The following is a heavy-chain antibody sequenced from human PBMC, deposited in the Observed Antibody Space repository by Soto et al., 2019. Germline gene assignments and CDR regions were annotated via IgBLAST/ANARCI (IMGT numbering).Heavy chain of an antibody. CDR1: GGTFSSYA. CDR3: ARAFYYDSSGYNHPFYYYYGMDV. CDR2: IIPIFGTA. Sequence: QVQLVQSGAEVKKPGSSVKVSCKASGGTFSSYAISWVRQAPGQGLEWMGGIIPIFGTANYAQKFQGRVTITADESTSTDYMELSSLRSEDTAVYYCARAFYYDSSGYNHPFYYYYGMDVWGQGTTVTVSS. D-gene: IGHD3-22*01. V-gene: IGHV1-69*01. J-gene: IGHJ6*02.